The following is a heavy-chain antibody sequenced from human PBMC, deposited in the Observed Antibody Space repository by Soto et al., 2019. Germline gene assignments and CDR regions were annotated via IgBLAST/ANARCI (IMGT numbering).Heavy chain of an antibody. Sequence: VQLVESGGGVVQPGRSLRLSCAASGFTFSSYGMHWVRQAPGKGLEWVSQSNEDGSRTNYADSVKGRFTISRDNAKNTLYLQMNSLRAEDTAVYYCARGPNWAFDYWGQGTLLTVSS. J-gene: IGHJ4*02. D-gene: IGHD1-1*01. V-gene: IGHV3-74*02. CDR1: GFTFSSYG. CDR2: SNEDGSRT. CDR3: ARGPNWAFDY.